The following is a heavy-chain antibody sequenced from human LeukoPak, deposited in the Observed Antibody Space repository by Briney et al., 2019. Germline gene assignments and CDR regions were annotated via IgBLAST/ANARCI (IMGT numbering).Heavy chain of an antibody. CDR3: ASPFWGSSWRPLGY. Sequence: GGSLRLSCAASGFTVSSNYMSWVRQAPGKGLEWVSVIYSGGSTYYADSVKGRFTISRDNSKSTLYLQMNSLRAEDTAVYYCASPFWGSSWRPLGYWGQGTLVTVSS. CDR1: GFTVSSNY. CDR2: IYSGGST. V-gene: IGHV3-66*01. J-gene: IGHJ4*02. D-gene: IGHD6-13*01.